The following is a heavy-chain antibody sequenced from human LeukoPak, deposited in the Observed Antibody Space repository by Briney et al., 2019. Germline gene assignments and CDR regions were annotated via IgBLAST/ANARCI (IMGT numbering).Heavy chain of an antibody. J-gene: IGHJ4*02. D-gene: IGHD3-22*01. CDR3: ARVTGYMIEDYFDY. CDR1: GGSISSSSYY. CDR2: IYYSGST. Sequence: SETLSLTCTVSGGSISSSSYYWGWIRQPPGKGLEWIGSIYYSGSTYYNPSLKSRVTTSVDTSKNQFSLRLRSVTAADTAVYYCARVTGYMIEDYFDYWGQGTLVTVSS. V-gene: IGHV4-39*07.